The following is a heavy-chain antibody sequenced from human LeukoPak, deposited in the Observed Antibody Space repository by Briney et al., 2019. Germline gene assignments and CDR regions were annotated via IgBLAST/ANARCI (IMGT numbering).Heavy chain of an antibody. CDR1: GFTISSYW. J-gene: IGHJ4*02. V-gene: IGHV3-74*01. D-gene: IGHD1-26*01. Sequence: GGSLRLSCAASGFTISSYWMHWVRQAPGKGLVWVSRINSDGSTTTYADSVKGRFTISRDNSKNTLYLQMNSLRAEDTAVYYCAKDVDFRWELLFDYWGQGTLVTVSS. CDR3: AKDVDFRWELLFDY. CDR2: INSDGSTT.